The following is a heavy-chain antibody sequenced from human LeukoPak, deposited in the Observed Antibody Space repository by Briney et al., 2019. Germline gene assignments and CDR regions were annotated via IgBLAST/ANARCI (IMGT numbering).Heavy chain of an antibody. J-gene: IGHJ5*02. V-gene: IGHV4-30-2*01. CDR3: ARGQGYSSTKFDP. Sequence: SQTLSLTCAVSGGSISSGGYSWSWIRQPPGKGLEWIGYIYHSGSTYYNPSLKSRVTISVDTSKNQFSLKLSSVTAADTAVYYCARGQGYSSTKFDPWGQGTLVTVSS. CDR2: IYHSGST. CDR1: GGSISSGGYS. D-gene: IGHD6-13*01.